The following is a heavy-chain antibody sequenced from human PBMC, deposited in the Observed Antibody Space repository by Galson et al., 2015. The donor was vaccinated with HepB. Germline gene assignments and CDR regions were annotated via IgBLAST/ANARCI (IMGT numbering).Heavy chain of an antibody. CDR3: AREGPFPWDV. Sequence: SLRLSCAASGFTFSSYEMNWVRQAPGKGLEWVSYISSSGSTIYYADSVKGRFTISRDNAKNSLYLQMNSLRAEDTAVYYCAREGPFPWDVWGQGTTVTVSS. CDR2: ISSSGSTI. CDR1: GFTFSSYE. J-gene: IGHJ6*02. V-gene: IGHV3-48*03.